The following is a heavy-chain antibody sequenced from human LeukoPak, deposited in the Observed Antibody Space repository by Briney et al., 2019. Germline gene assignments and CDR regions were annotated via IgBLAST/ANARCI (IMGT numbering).Heavy chain of an antibody. Sequence: GESLKISRKGSGYSFTSYWIGWVRQMPGKGLEWMGIIYPGDSDTRYSPSFQGQVTISADKSISTAYLQWSSLKASDTAMYYCARFAVAGTTYNWFDPWGQGTLVTVSS. J-gene: IGHJ5*02. CDR2: IYPGDSDT. CDR1: GYSFTSYW. V-gene: IGHV5-51*01. CDR3: ARFAVAGTTYNWFDP. D-gene: IGHD6-19*01.